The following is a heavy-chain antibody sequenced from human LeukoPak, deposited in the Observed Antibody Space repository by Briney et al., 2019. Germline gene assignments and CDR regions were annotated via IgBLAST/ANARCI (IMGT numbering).Heavy chain of an antibody. V-gene: IGHV4-59*08. D-gene: IGHD5-24*01. J-gene: IGHJ4*02. CDR1: RGSISNYY. CDR3: ARLGDGYTEFDS. Sequence: SETLSLTCTVSRGSISNYYWSWIRQPPGKGLEWIGYIYYSGSTNYNPSLKSRVTISVDTSKRQFSLKLSSVTAADTAMYYCARLGDGYTEFDSWGQGTLVTVSS. CDR2: IYYSGST.